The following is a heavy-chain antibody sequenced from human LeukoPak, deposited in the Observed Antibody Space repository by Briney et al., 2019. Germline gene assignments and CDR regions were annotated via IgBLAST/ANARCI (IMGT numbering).Heavy chain of an antibody. CDR3: ARHRAGAGKYFDY. CDR1: GFTFSSCV. D-gene: IGHD1-26*01. Sequence: PGGSLRLSCAASGFTFSSCVMSWVRQAPGKGLEWIGSIYYSGSTFYNPSLKSRVTMSVDTSKYRLSLKVSSVTAADTAVYFCARHRAGAGKYFDYWGQGTLVTVSS. V-gene: IGHV4-39*01. J-gene: IGHJ4*02. CDR2: IYYSGST.